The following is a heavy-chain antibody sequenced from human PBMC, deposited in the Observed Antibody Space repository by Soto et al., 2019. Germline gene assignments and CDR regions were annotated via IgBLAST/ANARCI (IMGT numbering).Heavy chain of an antibody. CDR3: ARDRGIYCGGDCYLPLNWFDP. D-gene: IGHD2-21*02. CDR1: GGSISSGRYY. J-gene: IGHJ5*02. CDR2: IYYSGST. Sequence: SGPLSITCTVSGGSISSGRYYWSWIRQHPGKGVEWIGYIYYSGSTYYNPSLKSRVTISVDTSKNQFSLKLSSVTAADTAVYYCARDRGIYCGGDCYLPLNWFDPWGQGTLVTVSS. V-gene: IGHV4-31*03.